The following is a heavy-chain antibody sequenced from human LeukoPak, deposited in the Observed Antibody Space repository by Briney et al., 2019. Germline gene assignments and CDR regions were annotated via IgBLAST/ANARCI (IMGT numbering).Heavy chain of an antibody. CDR1: GFTFSPYA. Sequence: QPGRSLRLTCAASGFTFSPYAMHWVRQAPGKGLEYVSSISSEGKTTYYADSVKGRFTISRDNSKNTLYLQMSSLRPEDTAVYYCVKDRWVDHWGQGTLVTVSS. CDR2: ISSEGKTT. J-gene: IGHJ4*02. D-gene: IGHD6-13*01. CDR3: VKDRWVDH. V-gene: IGHV3-64D*06.